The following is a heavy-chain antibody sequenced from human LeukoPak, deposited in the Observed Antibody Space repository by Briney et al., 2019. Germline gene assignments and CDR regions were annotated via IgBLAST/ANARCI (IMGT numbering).Heavy chain of an antibody. CDR3: AKATERYSGYTHFDD. J-gene: IGHJ4*02. Sequence: QTGGSLRLSCAASGFTFSSYAMSWVRQAPGKGLEWVSAISSSGDLIYYADSVKGRFTISRDNSKNTLYLQMNSLRADDTAVYYCAKATERYSGYTHFDDWGQGTLVTVSS. V-gene: IGHV3-23*01. D-gene: IGHD5-12*01. CDR1: GFTFSSYA. CDR2: ISSSGDLI.